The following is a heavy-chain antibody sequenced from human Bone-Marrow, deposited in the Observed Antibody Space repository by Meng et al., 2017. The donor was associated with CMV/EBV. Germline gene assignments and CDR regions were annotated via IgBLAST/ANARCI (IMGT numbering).Heavy chain of an antibody. V-gene: IGHV1-58*01. D-gene: IGHD3-22*01. CDR2: IVVGSGNT. Sequence: SVKVSCKASGFTFTSSAVQWVRQARGQRLEWIGWIVVGSGNTNYAQKFQERVTITRDMSTSTAYMELSSLRSEDTAVYYCAAHHVTGDSSGYPDYWGQGTLVTVSS. CDR1: GFTFTSSA. J-gene: IGHJ4*02. CDR3: AAHHVTGDSSGYPDY.